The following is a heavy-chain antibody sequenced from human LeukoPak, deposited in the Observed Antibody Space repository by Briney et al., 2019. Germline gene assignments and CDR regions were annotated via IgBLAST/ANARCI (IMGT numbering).Heavy chain of an antibody. Sequence: KPGGSLRLSCTASGFTFGDYAMGWFRQAPWKGLEWVGFIRSKAYGGTTEYAASVKGRFTISRDNSKSIAYLQMNSLKTEDTAVYYCTTGILIVGALSPWGQGTLVTVSS. V-gene: IGHV3-49*05. CDR3: TTGILIVGALSP. J-gene: IGHJ5*02. D-gene: IGHD1-26*01. CDR1: GFTFGDYA. CDR2: IRSKAYGGTT.